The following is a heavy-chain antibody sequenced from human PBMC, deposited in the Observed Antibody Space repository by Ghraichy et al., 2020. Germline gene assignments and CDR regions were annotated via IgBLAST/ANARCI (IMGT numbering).Heavy chain of an antibody. CDR2: INPNSGGT. D-gene: IGHD3-22*01. J-gene: IGHJ6*02. Sequence: ASVKVSCKASGYTFTGYYMHWVRQAPGQGLEWMGWINPNSGGTNYAQKFQGWVTMTRDTSISTAYMELSRLRSDDTAVYYCARDPYDSSGTYYGMDVWGQGTTVTVSS. CDR1: GYTFTGYY. V-gene: IGHV1-2*04. CDR3: ARDPYDSSGTYYGMDV.